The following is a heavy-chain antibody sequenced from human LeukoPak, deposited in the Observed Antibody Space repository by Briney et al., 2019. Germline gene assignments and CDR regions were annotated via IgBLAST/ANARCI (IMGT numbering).Heavy chain of an antibody. CDR1: GFTFSSYS. V-gene: IGHV3-23*01. D-gene: IGHD3-3*01. Sequence: GGSLRLSCAASGFTFSSYSMNWVRQAPGKGLEWVSAIHASGYPYNADSVRGRFTISRDSSDETMYMQMNSLRVEDTAVYYCAKGPGSDFWSGSYPFDFWGRGTVVTVS. CDR2: IHASGYP. CDR3: AKGPGSDFWSGSYPFDF. J-gene: IGHJ4*02.